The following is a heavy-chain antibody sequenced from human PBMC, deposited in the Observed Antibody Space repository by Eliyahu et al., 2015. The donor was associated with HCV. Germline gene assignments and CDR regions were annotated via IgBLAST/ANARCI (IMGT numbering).Heavy chain of an antibody. J-gene: IGHJ4*02. CDR1: GGSLSPFW. V-gene: IGHV4-34*02. CDR3: AKSLYCGRDCN. CDR2: INPSGSS. Sequence: QVQLQQWGAGLLKPSETLSLTCSVYGGSLSPFWWSWIRQPPEKGLEWIGEINPSGSSKYNPYLXSRVTMSLDTSKNQFSLNLSSVTAADTATYYCAKSLYCGRDCNWGQGTLVTVSS. D-gene: IGHD2-21*02.